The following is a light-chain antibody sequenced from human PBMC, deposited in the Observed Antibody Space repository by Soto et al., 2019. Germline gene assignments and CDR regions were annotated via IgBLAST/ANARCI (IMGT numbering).Light chain of an antibody. CDR1: SSNIGAGYD. CDR3: QSYDDSLSAYV. Sequence: QSVLTQPPSVSGAPGQRVTISCTGSSSNIGAGYDVNWYQHVPGAAPKLLIFGNNNRPSGVPDRFSGAKSSTSASLAITGLQADDATDYYCQSYDDSLSAYVFGGGTQLTVL. V-gene: IGLV1-40*01. J-gene: IGLJ2*01. CDR2: GNN.